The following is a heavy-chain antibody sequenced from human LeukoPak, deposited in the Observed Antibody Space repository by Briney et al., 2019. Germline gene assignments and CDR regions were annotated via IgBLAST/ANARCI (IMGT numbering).Heavy chain of an antibody. CDR3: ARDTHYYGSGSPAFDL. J-gene: IGHJ3*01. V-gene: IGHV3-74*01. D-gene: IGHD3-10*01. CDR1: GFTFSAYW. Sequence: GGSLRLSCAASGFTFSAYWMHWVRQVPGEGLVWVSRINNDGTATFFADSVKGRFTISRDNAKNSLYLQLNSLRAEDTALYYCARDTHYYGSGSPAFDLWGRGTMVTVSS. CDR2: INNDGTAT.